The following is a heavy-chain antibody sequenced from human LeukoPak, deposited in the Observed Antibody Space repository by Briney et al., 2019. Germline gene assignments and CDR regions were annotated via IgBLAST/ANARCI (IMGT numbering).Heavy chain of an antibody. V-gene: IGHV3-48*01. J-gene: IGHJ4*02. CDR2: ISSSSSTI. Sequence: GGSLRLSCAASGFTFTSYSMNWVRQAPGKGLEWVSYISSSSSTIYYADSVKGRFTISRDNAKNSLYLQMNSLRAEDTAVYYCTRRSYYRSGSYYSYWGQGTLVTVSS. D-gene: IGHD3-10*01. CDR3: TRRSYYRSGSYYSY. CDR1: GFTFTSYS.